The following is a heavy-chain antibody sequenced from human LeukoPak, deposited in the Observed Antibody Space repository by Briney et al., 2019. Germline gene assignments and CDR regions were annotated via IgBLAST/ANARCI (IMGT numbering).Heavy chain of an antibody. CDR1: GASISGYY. D-gene: IGHD4-17*01. CDR2: MYYSVSP. V-gene: IGHV4-59*08. J-gene: IGHJ6*02. Sequence: SETLSLTCTVSGASISGYYWIWLRQPTGKGLKWFGYMYYSVSPNSNPSLMSRVTMSGDTSKNELSLKLTSVTAADTAVYYCARMNGDYGFRNYFYFGLDVWGQGTTVTVSS. CDR3: ARMNGDYGFRNYFYFGLDV.